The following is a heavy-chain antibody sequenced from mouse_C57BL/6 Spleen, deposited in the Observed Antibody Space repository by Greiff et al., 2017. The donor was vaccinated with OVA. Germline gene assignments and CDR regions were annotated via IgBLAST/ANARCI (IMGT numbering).Heavy chain of an antibody. CDR1: GFTFSDYY. CDR3: ARGYDYDGTPFDY. J-gene: IGHJ2*01. Sequence: EVQGVESGGGLVQPGGSLKLSCAASGFTFSDYYMYWVRQTPEKRLEWVAYISNGGGSTYYPDTVKGRFTISRDNAKNTLYLQMSRLKSEDTAMYYCARGYDYDGTPFDYWGQGTTLTVSS. CDR2: ISNGGGST. D-gene: IGHD2-4*01. V-gene: IGHV5-12*01.